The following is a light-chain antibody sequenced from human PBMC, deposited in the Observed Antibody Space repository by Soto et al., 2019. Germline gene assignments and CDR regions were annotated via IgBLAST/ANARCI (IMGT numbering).Light chain of an antibody. Sequence: QTVVTQPPSVSGAPGQRVTISCTGSSSNIGAGYDVHWYQQLPGTAPKLLIYDNNNRPSGVPDRFSGSKSGTSASLAITGLQAEDEADYYCQSYDSSLSGFVVFGGGTKLTVL. CDR2: DNN. CDR3: QSYDSSLSGFVV. J-gene: IGLJ2*01. V-gene: IGLV1-40*01. CDR1: SSNIGAGYD.